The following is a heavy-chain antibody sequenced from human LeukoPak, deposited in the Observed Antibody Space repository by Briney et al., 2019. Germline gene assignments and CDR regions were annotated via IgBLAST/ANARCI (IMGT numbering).Heavy chain of an antibody. J-gene: IGHJ4*02. CDR3: ARDLGDYDYVWGKPGDY. D-gene: IGHD3-16*01. CDR1: GFTFSSYW. CDR2: IKQDGSEK. Sequence: GGSLRLSCAASGFTFSSYWMSWVRQAPGKGLEWVANIKQDGSEKYYVDSVKGRFTISRDNAKNSLYLQMNSLRAEDTAVYYCARDLGDYDYVWGKPGDYWGQGTLVTVSS. V-gene: IGHV3-7*01.